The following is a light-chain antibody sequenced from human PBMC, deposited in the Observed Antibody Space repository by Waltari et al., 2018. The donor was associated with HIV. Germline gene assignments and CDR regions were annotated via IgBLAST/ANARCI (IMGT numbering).Light chain of an antibody. V-gene: IGLV1-40*01. CDR3: QSFDSSLTTSGVI. J-gene: IGLJ2*01. CDR1: SSHIGAGYD. Sequence: QSVLTQPPSVSGAPGQRVTISCTGSSSHIGAGYDVHWYQQLPGTAPKLLIYANINLPSWVPDRFFGSKSGSSASLAITGIQAEDEAHYYYQSFDSSLTTSGVIFGGGTKLTVL. CDR2: ANI.